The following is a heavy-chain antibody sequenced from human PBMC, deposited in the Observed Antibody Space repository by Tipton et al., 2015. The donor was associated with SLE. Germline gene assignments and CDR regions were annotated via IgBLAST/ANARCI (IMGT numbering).Heavy chain of an antibody. CDR2: INHSGST. CDR1: GGSFSGYY. Sequence: TLSLTCAVYGGSFSGYYWSWIRQPPGKGLEWIGEINHSGSTNYNPSLKSRVTISVDRSKNQFSLKLSSVTAADTAVYYCARKSHDSSGYYDYWGQGTLVTVSS. J-gene: IGHJ4*02. CDR3: ARKSHDSSGYYDY. D-gene: IGHD3-22*01. V-gene: IGHV4-34*01.